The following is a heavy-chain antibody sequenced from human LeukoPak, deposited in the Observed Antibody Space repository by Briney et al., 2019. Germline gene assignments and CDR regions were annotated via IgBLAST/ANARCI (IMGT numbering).Heavy chain of an antibody. J-gene: IGHJ4*02. CDR2: ISSSGTTI. CDR3: TRSSSRYCSGGSCYSGVLGYFDF. V-gene: IGHV3-48*03. Sequence: GGSLRLSCAASGFTFSSYEMIWVRQAPGKGLEWVSYISSSGTTIYYADSVKGRFTISRDNAKNSLYLQMNSLRAEDTAVYYCTRSSSRYCSGGSCYSGVLGYFDFWGQGTLVTVSS. CDR1: GFTFSSYE. D-gene: IGHD2-15*01.